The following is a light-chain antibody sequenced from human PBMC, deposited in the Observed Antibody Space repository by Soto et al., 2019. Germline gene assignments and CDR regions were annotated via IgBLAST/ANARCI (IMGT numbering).Light chain of an antibody. CDR3: TSYTSSNTYV. V-gene: IGLV2-14*01. J-gene: IGLJ1*01. CDR2: DVI. CDR1: SSDVGGYNY. Sequence: QSALTQPASVSGSPGQSITISCIGTSSDVGGYNYVSWYQQHPGKAPKLMVYDVINRPSGISNRFSGYKSGNTASLTISGLQAEDEADYYCTSYTSSNTYVFGTGTKLTVL.